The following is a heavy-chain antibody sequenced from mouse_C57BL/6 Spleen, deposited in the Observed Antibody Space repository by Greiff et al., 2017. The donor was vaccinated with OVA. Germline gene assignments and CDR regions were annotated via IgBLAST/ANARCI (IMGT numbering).Heavy chain of an antibody. J-gene: IGHJ1*03. CDR2: INPNNGGT. Sequence: EVQLKESGPELVKPGASVKIPCKASGYTFTDYNMDWVKQSHGKSLEWIGDINPNNGGTIYNQKFKGKATLTVDKSSSTAYMELRSLTSEDTAVYYCATSSLYFDVWGTGTTVTVAS. CDR3: ATSSLYFDV. CDR1: GYTFTDYN. V-gene: IGHV1-18*01.